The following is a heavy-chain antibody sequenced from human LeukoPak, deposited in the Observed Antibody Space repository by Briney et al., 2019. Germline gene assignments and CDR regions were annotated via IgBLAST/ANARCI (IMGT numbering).Heavy chain of an antibody. V-gene: IGHV3-30*18. CDR3: AKDSDMTDYYDSSGYNYFGY. D-gene: IGHD3-22*01. CDR1: GFTFSSYG. J-gene: IGHJ4*02. CDR2: ISYDGSNK. Sequence: GGSLRLSCAASGFTFSSYGMHWVRQAPGKGLEWVAVISYDGSNKYYADSVKGRFTISRDNSKNTLYLQMNSLRAEDTAVCYCAKDSDMTDYYDSSGYNYFGYWGQGTLVTVSS.